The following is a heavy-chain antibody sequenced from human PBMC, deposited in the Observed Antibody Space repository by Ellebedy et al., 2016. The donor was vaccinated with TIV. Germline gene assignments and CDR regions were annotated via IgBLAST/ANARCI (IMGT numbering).Heavy chain of an antibody. D-gene: IGHD5-12*01. CDR3: ARAGGYDFPYYYYGMDV. CDR2: IKYSGST. CDR1: GGSISDYY. J-gene: IGHJ6*02. V-gene: IGHV4-59*01. Sequence: MPSETLSLTCTVSGGSISDYYWSWIRQPPGKGLEWIGYIKYSGSTKYNPALKSRVTGSVDTSKNQFSLNLRSVTPADTAVYYCARAGGYDFPYYYYGMDVWGQGTTVTVSS.